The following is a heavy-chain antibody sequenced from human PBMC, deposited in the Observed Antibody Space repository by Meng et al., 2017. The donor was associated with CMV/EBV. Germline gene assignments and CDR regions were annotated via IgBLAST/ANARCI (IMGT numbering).Heavy chain of an antibody. CDR1: GYTFTSYD. Sequence: ASVKVSCKASGYTFTSYDINWVRQATGQGLEWMGWMNPNSGNTGYAQKFQVRVTMTRNTSISTAYMELSSLRSEDTAVYYCARDIAHYGMDVWGQGTTVTVSS. CDR3: ARDIAHYGMDV. D-gene: IGHD2-15*01. CDR2: MNPNSGNT. V-gene: IGHV1-8*01. J-gene: IGHJ6*02.